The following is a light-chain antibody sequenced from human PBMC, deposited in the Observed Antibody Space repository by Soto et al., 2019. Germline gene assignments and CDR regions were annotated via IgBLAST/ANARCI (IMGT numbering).Light chain of an antibody. Sequence: DVVLTQSPLSLPVTLGQPASISCRSSQGLVHSDGNTYLNWFQQRPGQSPRRLFDKVANWNAGVAHRFSCTELCSAFTLKFSSEDAEDLGVYYRTQRSHSPLTFGQGTKVEIK. CDR3: TQRSHSPLT. V-gene: IGKV2-30*02. J-gene: IGKJ1*01. CDR2: KVA. CDR1: QGLVHSDGNTY.